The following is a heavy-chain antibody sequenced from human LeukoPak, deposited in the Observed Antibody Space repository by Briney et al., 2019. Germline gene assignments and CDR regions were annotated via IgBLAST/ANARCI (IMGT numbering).Heavy chain of an antibody. CDR1: GYSFTSYW. V-gene: IGHV5-51*01. Sequence: RGESLKISCKGSGYSFTSYWIGWVRQMPGKGLEWMGIIYPGDSDTRYSPSFQGQVTISADKSISTAYLQWSSLKASDTAMYYCARSRGSSWSHNWFDPWGQGTLVTVSS. D-gene: IGHD6-13*01. CDR2: IYPGDSDT. J-gene: IGHJ5*02. CDR3: ARSRGSSWSHNWFDP.